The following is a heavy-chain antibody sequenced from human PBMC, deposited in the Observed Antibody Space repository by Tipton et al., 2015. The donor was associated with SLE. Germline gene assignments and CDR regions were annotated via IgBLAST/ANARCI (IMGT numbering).Heavy chain of an antibody. V-gene: IGHV4-34*01. J-gene: IGHJ4*02. CDR1: GGSFSGYY. Sequence: TLSLTCAVYGGSFSGYYWNWIRQPPGKGLEWIGEINHSGSTNYNPSLKSRVTISVDRSKNQFSLKLSSVTAADTAVYYCARGESSSWYYFDYWGQGTLVTVSS. CDR2: INHSGST. CDR3: ARGESSSWYYFDY. D-gene: IGHD6-13*01.